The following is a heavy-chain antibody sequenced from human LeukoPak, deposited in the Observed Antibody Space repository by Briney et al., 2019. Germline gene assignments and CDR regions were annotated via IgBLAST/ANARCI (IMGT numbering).Heavy chain of an antibody. Sequence: GGSLRLYCVAYRFTFRDYYMSWIRRAPGQGLEWVSYISSSSSYIDYADYVKGRFTISRANAKNSLHLQMKSLKAEDTDDYYCARDLRYGGNSRHGLAWDYWGQGTLVTVSS. CDR2: ISSSSSYI. V-gene: IGHV3-11*05. D-gene: IGHD4-23*01. CDR3: ARDLRYGGNSRHGLAWDY. J-gene: IGHJ4*02. CDR1: RFTFRDYY.